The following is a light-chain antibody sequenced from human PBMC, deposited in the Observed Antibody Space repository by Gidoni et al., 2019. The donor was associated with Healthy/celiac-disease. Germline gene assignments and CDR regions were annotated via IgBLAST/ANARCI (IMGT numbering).Light chain of an antibody. J-gene: IGLJ3*02. CDR1: SSNIGSNT. CDR3: AAWDDSLNGPV. CDR2: SDN. V-gene: IGLV1-44*01. Sequence: QSVLTQPPSASGTPGQRVTNPCSGSSSNIGSNTVNWYQQLPGTAPKLHIYSDNQRPSGVPDRFSGSKSGTSASLAISGLQSEDEADYYCAAWDDSLNGPVFGGGTKLTVL.